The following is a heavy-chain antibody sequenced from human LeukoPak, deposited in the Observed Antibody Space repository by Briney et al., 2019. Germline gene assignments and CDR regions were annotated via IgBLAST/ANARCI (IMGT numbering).Heavy chain of an antibody. D-gene: IGHD5-18*01. V-gene: IGHV3-48*03. CDR2: ISGSGNTI. CDR1: GFTFSNYD. J-gene: IGHJ5*02. Sequence: GGSLRLSCAASGFTFSNYDMNWVRQARGKGLEWVSYISGSGNTIYYVDSVKGRFTISRDNAKSSLYLQMNSLRAEDTAVYYCARVRGYRYGFSWGQGTLVTVSS. CDR3: ARVRGYRYGFS.